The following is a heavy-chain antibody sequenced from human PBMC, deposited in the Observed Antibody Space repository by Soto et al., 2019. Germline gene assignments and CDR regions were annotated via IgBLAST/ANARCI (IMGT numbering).Heavy chain of an antibody. CDR1: GGSISSSSYF. J-gene: IGHJ4*02. CDR2: IYYSGST. Sequence: SETLSLTCTVSGGSISSSSYFWGWIRQPPGKGLEWIGYIYYSGSTHYNPSLKSRVTVSVDTSKNQFSLKLSSVTAADTAVYYCARRYGGVLDFWGQRTLVTVSS. CDR3: ARRYGGVLDF. V-gene: IGHV4-39*01. D-gene: IGHD2-8*02.